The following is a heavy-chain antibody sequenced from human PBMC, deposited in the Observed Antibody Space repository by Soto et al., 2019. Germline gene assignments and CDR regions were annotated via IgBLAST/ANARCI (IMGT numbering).Heavy chain of an antibody. D-gene: IGHD3-10*01. CDR3: AKMKGNSSSFDY. V-gene: IGHV3-30*18. CDR1: GFTFSHYG. Sequence: QVKLVESGGGVVQPGRSLRLSCVASGFTFSHYGLDWVRLAPGRGLEWVAVTSYDGTKKYYADSVKGRFIISRDNSQKTLFLQMNRLRVEDTALYYCAKMKGNSSSFDYWGRGILVTVSS. J-gene: IGHJ4*02. CDR2: TSYDGTKK.